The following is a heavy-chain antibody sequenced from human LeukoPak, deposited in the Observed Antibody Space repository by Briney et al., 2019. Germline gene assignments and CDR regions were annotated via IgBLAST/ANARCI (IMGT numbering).Heavy chain of an antibody. Sequence: GGSLRLSCAASGFTFSSCDVHWVRQATGKGLEWVSMIGTAGDTYYPASVKGRFTISRENAKNSLYLQMNSLRAGDTAVYYCVRATAGFDYWGQGTLVTVSS. CDR1: GFTFSSCD. CDR3: VRATAGFDY. CDR2: IGTAGDT. J-gene: IGHJ4*02. V-gene: IGHV3-13*04.